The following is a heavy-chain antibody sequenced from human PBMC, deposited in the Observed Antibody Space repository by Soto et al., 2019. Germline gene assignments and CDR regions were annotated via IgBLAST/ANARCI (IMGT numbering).Heavy chain of an antibody. J-gene: IGHJ4*02. D-gene: IGHD2-2*01. CDR2: ISWNSGSI. V-gene: IGHV3-9*01. Sequence: EVQLVESGGGLVQPGRSLRLSCAASGFTFDDYAMHWVRQAPGKGLEWVSGISWNSGSIGYADSVKGRFTISRDNAKNALYQEKNGLRAEDTALYYCATGGQLCTEGGGYWGQGTLVTVSS. CDR1: GFTFDDYA. CDR3: ATGGQLCTEGGGY.